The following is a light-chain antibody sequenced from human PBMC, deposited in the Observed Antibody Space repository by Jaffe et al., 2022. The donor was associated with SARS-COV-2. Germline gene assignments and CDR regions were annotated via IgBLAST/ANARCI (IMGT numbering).Light chain of an antibody. Sequence: QSALTQAASVSGSPGQSITISCIGTYSDVGGYNYVSWYQQYPGKAPKLMIYEVSNRPSGVSNRFSGSKSGNTASLTISGLQAEDEADYYCSSYTSSSTLVFGGGTKLTVL. CDR2: EVS. J-gene: IGLJ2*01. CDR3: SSYTSSSTLV. V-gene: IGLV2-14*01. CDR1: YSDVGGYNY.